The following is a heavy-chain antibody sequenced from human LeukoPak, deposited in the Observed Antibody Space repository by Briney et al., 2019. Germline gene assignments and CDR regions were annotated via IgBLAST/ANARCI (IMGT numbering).Heavy chain of an antibody. J-gene: IGHJ4*02. D-gene: IGHD6-19*01. Sequence: SETLSLTCTVSGVSISSYFWTWLRQPAGKGLEWRGRIYTSGSTNYNPSLKSRVTMSVDTPKNQFSLKLSSVTAAEPAVYYCARDRAVPGRLDYWGQGTLVTVSS. V-gene: IGHV4-4*07. CDR3: ARDRAVPGRLDY. CDR2: IYTSGST. CDR1: GVSISSYF.